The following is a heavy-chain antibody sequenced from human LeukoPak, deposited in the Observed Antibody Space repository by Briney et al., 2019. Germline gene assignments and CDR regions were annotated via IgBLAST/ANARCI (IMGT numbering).Heavy chain of an antibody. CDR2: INSDGSST. J-gene: IGHJ4*02. D-gene: IGHD6-19*01. CDR3: AKDLQAVAGTDDY. CDR1: GFTFSSYW. Sequence: GGSLRLSCAASGFTFSSYWMHWVRQAPGKGLVWVSRINSDGSSTSYADSVKGRFTISRDNSKNTLYLQMNSLRAEDTAVYYCAKDLQAVAGTDDYWGQGTLVTVSS. V-gene: IGHV3-74*01.